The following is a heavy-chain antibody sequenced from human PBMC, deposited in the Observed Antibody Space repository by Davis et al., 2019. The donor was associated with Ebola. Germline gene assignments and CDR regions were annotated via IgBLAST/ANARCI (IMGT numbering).Heavy chain of an antibody. J-gene: IGHJ5*02. CDR3: ARGAVGWNWFDP. V-gene: IGHV4-59*01. CDR1: GGSISSYY. CDR2: IYYSGST. D-gene: IGHD4-23*01. Sequence: SETLSLTCTVSGGSISSYYWSWIRQPPGKGLEWIGYIYYSGSTNYNPSLKSRVTISVDTSKNQFSLKLSSVTAADTAVYYCARGAVGWNWFDPWGQGTLVTVS.